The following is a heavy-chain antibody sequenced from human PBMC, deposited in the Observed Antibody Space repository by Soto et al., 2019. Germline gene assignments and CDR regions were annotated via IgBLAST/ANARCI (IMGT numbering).Heavy chain of an antibody. CDR1: GYTFTSYD. Sequence: ASVKVSCKASGYTFTSYDMHWVRQAPGQRLEWMGWINAGNGNTKYYADSVRGRFTISRDNSKNTLYLQMNSLRVEDTAVYYCAKKVPGSNPLDSWGQGARVPVSS. CDR3: AKKVPGSNPLDS. D-gene: IGHD1-1*01. V-gene: IGHV1-3*01. CDR2: INAGNGNT. J-gene: IGHJ4*02.